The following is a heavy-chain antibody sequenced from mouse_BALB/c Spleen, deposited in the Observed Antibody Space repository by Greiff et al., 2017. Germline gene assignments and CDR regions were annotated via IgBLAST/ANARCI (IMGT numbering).Heavy chain of an antibody. CDR3: AREGDFDY. CDR2: ISSGGST. D-gene: IGHD3-3*01. J-gene: IGHJ2*01. CDR1: GFTFSSYA. Sequence: EVQGVESGGGLVKPGGSLKLSCAASGFTFSSYAMSWVRQTPEKRLEWVASISSGGSTYYPDSVKGRFTISRDNARNILYLQMSSLRSEDTAMYYCAREGDFDYWGQGTTLTVSS. V-gene: IGHV5-6-5*01.